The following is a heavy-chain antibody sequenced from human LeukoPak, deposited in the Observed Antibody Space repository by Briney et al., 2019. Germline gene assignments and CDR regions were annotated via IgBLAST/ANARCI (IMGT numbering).Heavy chain of an antibody. CDR3: ARHMVATPGFDC. Sequence: TLSLTFTVSGGSISSYYWSWIRQPPGKGLEWIGYIYYSGSTKYNASLKSRVTISVDTSRNQFSLKLSSVTAADTAVYYCARHMVATPGFDCWGQGTLVTVSS. CDR2: IYYSGST. CDR1: GGSISSYY. D-gene: IGHD5-12*01. J-gene: IGHJ4*02. V-gene: IGHV4-59*01.